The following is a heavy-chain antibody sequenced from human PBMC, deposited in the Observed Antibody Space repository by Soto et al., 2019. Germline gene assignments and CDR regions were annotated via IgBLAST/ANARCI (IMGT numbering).Heavy chain of an antibody. D-gene: IGHD2-2*01. V-gene: IGHV3-30*18. J-gene: IGHJ5*02. CDR2: ISYGGSNK. Sequence: QVQLVESGGGVVQPGRSLRLSCAASGFTFSSYGMHWVRQAPGKGLEWVAVISYGGSNKYYADSVKGRFTISRDNSKNTLYLQTNNLGAEDTAVYYCAKDNCISTSCYRLYNWFDPWGQGTLVTVSS. CDR1: GFTFSSYG. CDR3: AKDNCISTSCYRLYNWFDP.